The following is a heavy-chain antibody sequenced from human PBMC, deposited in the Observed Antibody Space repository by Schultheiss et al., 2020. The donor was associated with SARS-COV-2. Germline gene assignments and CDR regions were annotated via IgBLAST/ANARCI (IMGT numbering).Heavy chain of an antibody. V-gene: IGHV1-69*13. CDR2: IIPIFGTA. Sequence: SVKVSCKASGGTFSSYAISWVRQAPGQGLEWMGGIIPIFGTANYAQKFQGRVTITADESTSTAYMELNSLRSEDTAVYYCARLGGDYEGEAYYYYGMDVWGQGTTVTVSS. CDR1: GGTFSSYA. J-gene: IGHJ6*02. CDR3: ARLGGDYEGEAYYYYGMDV. D-gene: IGHD4-17*01.